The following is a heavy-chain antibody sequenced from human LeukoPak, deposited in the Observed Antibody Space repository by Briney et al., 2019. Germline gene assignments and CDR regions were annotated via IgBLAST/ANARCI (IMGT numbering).Heavy chain of an antibody. CDR1: GFTFSSYA. D-gene: IGHD5-12*01. CDR2: ISGSGGST. Sequence: PGGSLRLSCAASGFTFSSYAMSWVRQAPGKGLEWVSAISGSGGSTYYADSVKGRFTISRDNSKNTLYLQMSSLRAEDTAVYYCAKEGGYENYYYYGMDVWGQGTTVTVSS. J-gene: IGHJ6*02. V-gene: IGHV3-23*01. CDR3: AKEGGYENYYYYGMDV.